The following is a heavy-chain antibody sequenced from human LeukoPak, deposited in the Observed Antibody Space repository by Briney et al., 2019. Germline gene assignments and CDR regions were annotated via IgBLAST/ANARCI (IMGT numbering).Heavy chain of an antibody. Sequence: GGSLRLSCAASGFTFSSYGMSWVRQAPGKGLEWVSAISGSGGSTYYADSVKGRFTISRDNSKNTLYLQMNSLRAEDTAVYYCAKDTEQQWLVYFDYWGQGTLVTVSS. CDR3: AKDTEQQWLVYFDY. J-gene: IGHJ4*02. CDR1: GFTFSSYG. D-gene: IGHD6-19*01. V-gene: IGHV3-23*01. CDR2: ISGSGGST.